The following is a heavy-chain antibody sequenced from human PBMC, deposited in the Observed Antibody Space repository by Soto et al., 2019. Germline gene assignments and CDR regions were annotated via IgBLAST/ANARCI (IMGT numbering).Heavy chain of an antibody. CDR1: GGTFSSYA. CDR3: APLGYCSGGSCYPGRDWFDP. V-gene: IGHV1-69*13. D-gene: IGHD2-15*01. Sequence: SVKVSCKASGGTFSSYAISWVRQAPGQGLEWMGGIIPIFGTANYAQKFQGRVTITADESTSTAYMELSSLRSEDTAVYYCAPLGYCSGGSCYPGRDWFDPWGQGTLVTVPQ. CDR2: IIPIFGTA. J-gene: IGHJ5*02.